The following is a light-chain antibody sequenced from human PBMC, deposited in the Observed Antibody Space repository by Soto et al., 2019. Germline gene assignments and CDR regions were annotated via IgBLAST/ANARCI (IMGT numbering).Light chain of an antibody. CDR3: QFGTLVWT. CDR1: QSVSDTY. CDR2: GAS. Sequence: EIVLTQSPGTLSLSPGERATLSCRASQSVSDTYLAWYQQKPGQPPRLLIYGASNRATGIPDRFSGSGSGTDFTLTVSRLEPEDFAVYYCQFGTLVWTFGQGTEVEIK. J-gene: IGKJ1*01. V-gene: IGKV3-20*01.